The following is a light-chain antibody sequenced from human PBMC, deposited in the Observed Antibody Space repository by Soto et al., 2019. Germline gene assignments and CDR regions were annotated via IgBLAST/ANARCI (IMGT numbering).Light chain of an antibody. CDR1: QTVRNT. Sequence: EIVLTQSPATLSVSPGERATLSCRASQTVRNTLAWFQQKPGQAPRLVIYDTSTRATGVPARFSGSGAGTDFTLTISSLQSEDFAVYYCQQYSTWLWTFGQGTRVEIK. CDR3: QQYSTWLWT. CDR2: DTS. V-gene: IGKV3-15*01. J-gene: IGKJ1*01.